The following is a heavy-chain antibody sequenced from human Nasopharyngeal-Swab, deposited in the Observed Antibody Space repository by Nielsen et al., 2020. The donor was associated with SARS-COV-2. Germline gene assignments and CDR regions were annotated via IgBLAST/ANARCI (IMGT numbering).Heavy chain of an antibody. D-gene: IGHD2-21*02. Sequence: GRSLRFSCAASGFTFSSYGMHWVRQAPGKGLEWVAVISYDGSNKYYADSVKGRFTISRDNSKNTLYLQMNSLRAEDTAVYYCAKDRIVVVTVWYYFDYWGQGTLVTVSS. CDR3: AKDRIVVVTVWYYFDY. V-gene: IGHV3-30*18. CDR2: ISYDGSNK. J-gene: IGHJ4*02. CDR1: GFTFSSYG.